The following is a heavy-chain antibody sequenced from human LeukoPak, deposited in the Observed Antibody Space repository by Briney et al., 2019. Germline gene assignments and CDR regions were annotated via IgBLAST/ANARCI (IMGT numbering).Heavy chain of an antibody. CDR3: AKDLYYDILTGYYTDAFDI. J-gene: IGHJ3*02. CDR2: ISGSGSDM. V-gene: IGHV3-11*01. Sequence: GGSLRLSCVVSGFGFSDSYMTWIRQTPGKGLEWLAYISGSGSDMYYADSVKGRFTISRDNSKNPLYLQMNSLRAEDTAVYYCAKDLYYDILTGYYTDAFDIWGQGTMVTVSS. CDR1: GFGFSDSY. D-gene: IGHD3-9*01.